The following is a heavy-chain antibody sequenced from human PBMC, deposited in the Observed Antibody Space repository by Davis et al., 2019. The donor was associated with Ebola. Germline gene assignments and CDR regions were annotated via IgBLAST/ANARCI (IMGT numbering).Heavy chain of an antibody. D-gene: IGHD3-22*01. CDR1: GYSISSGYY. CDR3: ARDYYDSSGFLWYFDL. CDR2: IYHSGST. J-gene: IGHJ2*01. V-gene: IGHV4-38-2*02. Sequence: SETLSLTCTVSGYSISSGYYWGWIRQPPGKGLEWIGEIYHSGSTNYNPSLKSRVAISVDKSKNQFSLKLSSVTAADAAVYYCARDYYDSSGFLWYFDLWGRGTLVAVSS.